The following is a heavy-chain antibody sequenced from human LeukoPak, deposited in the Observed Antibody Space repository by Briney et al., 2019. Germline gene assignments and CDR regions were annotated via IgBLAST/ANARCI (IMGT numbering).Heavy chain of an antibody. D-gene: IGHD3-3*01. Sequence: GGSLRLSCAASGFTFSSYAISWVRQAPGQGLEWMGGIIPIFGTANYAQKFQGRVTITADESTSTAYMELSSLRSEDTAVYYCARGLGGITIFGVVTGYYYYGMDVWGQGTTVTVSS. V-gene: IGHV1-69*01. CDR2: IIPIFGTA. CDR3: ARGLGGITIFGVVTGYYYYGMDV. J-gene: IGHJ6*02. CDR1: GFTFSSYA.